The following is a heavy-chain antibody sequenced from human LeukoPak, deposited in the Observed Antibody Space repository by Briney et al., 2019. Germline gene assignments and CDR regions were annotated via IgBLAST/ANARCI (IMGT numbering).Heavy chain of an antibody. D-gene: IGHD6-6*01. CDR1: GGTFSSYA. V-gene: IGHV1-69*05. J-gene: IGHJ5*02. Sequence: ASVKVSCKASGGTFSSYAISWVRQAPGQGLEWMGGIIPIFGTANYAQKFQGRVTITTDKSTSTAYMELSSLRSEDTAVYYCARDSVEYSSSSSFWFDPWGQGTLVTVSS. CDR2: IIPIFGTA. CDR3: ARDSVEYSSSSSFWFDP.